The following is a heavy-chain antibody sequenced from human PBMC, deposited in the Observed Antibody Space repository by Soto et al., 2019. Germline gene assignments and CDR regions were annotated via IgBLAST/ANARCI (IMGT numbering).Heavy chain of an antibody. CDR3: TGEYYDSSGLRV. Sequence: PGGSLRLSCTASGFTFGDYAMSWFRQAPGKGLEWVGFIRSKAYGGTTEYAASVKGRFTISRDDSKNTLYLQMNSLKSEDTAVYYCTGEYYDSSGLRVWGQGTLVTVSS. CDR2: IRSKAYGGTT. J-gene: IGHJ4*03. V-gene: IGHV3-49*03. CDR1: GFTFGDYA. D-gene: IGHD3-22*01.